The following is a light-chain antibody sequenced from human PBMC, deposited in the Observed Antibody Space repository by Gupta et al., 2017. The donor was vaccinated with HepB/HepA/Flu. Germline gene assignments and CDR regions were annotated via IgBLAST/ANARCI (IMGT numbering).Light chain of an antibody. CDR1: SSDVGGYTH. CDR2: DVN. J-gene: IGLJ2*01. V-gene: IGLV2-11*01. Sequence: QSALAQPRSVSGSPGQSVTISCTGTSSDVGGYTHISWYQEHPGKAPKLIIYDVNKRPSGVPDRFSGSKSGNTASLTISALQAEDEADYYCYSYAGSYTLVFGGGTKLTVL. CDR3: YSYAGSYTLV.